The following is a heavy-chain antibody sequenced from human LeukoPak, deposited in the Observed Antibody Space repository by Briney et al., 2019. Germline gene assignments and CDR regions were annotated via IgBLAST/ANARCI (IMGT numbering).Heavy chain of an antibody. J-gene: IGHJ5*02. CDR1: GGSISSHY. V-gene: IGHV4-59*11. Sequence: PSETLSLTCTVSGGSISSHYWSWIRQPPGKGLEWIAYIYYTGTRNYNPSLKSRVTISVDTSKNQFSLKLSSVTAADTAVYYCARALRGGGARYDWFDPWGQGTLVTVSS. CDR3: ARALRGGGARYDWFDP. CDR2: IYYTGTR. D-gene: IGHD2-2*01.